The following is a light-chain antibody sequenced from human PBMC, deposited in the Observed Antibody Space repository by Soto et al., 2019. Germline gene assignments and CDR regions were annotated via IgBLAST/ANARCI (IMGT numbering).Light chain of an antibody. V-gene: IGLV2-14*01. Sequence: QAVMAQPASVSRSHGQSIAISCPGPISDVCGYNYVSWYQQHPGKAPKLVIYEVSYRPSGVSDRLSGSKSGNTASLTISGLQAEDEADYYCCSYTSSCTFVFGNGTKGTVL. J-gene: IGLJ1*01. CDR3: CSYTSSCTFV. CDR2: EVS. CDR1: ISDVCGYNY.